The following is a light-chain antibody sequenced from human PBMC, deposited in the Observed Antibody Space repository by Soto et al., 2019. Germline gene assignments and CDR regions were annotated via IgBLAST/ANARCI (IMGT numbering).Light chain of an antibody. CDR2: GAS. CDR3: QQYGRSPWT. CDR1: QSVTSNY. V-gene: IGKV3-20*01. Sequence: EIVLTQSPGTLSLSPWERATLSCRASQSVTSNYLAWYQHKPGQAPRLLIYGASSRATGIPDGFSGSGSGTDFTLTITRLQPEDFAVYYCQQYGRSPWTSGQGTKVDIK. J-gene: IGKJ1*01.